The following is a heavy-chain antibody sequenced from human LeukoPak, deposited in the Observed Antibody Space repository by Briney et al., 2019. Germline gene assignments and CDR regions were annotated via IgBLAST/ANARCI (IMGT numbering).Heavy chain of an antibody. D-gene: IGHD3-22*01. CDR2: ITWNSDSI. V-gene: IGHV3-9*01. CDR3: APGIDSSGYYGFDY. Sequence: GGSLRLSCAASGFIFDDYVMHWVRQAPGKGLEWVSGITWNSDSIDYADSVKGRFTISRDNAKNSLYLQMNSLRAEDTAVYYCAPGIDSSGYYGFDYWGQGTLVTVSS. CDR1: GFIFDDYV. J-gene: IGHJ4*02.